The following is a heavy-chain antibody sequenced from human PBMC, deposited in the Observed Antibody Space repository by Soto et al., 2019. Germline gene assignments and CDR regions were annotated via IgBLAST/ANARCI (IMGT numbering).Heavy chain of an antibody. CDR2: INHSGST. D-gene: IGHD1-1*01. CDR3: ARGTTVNFDY. Sequence: QVQLQQWGAGLLKPSETLSLTCAVYGGSFSGYYWSWIRQPPGKGLEWIGEINHSGSTNYNPSLTSRVTLSVDTSKNQFSLKLSSVTAADTAVYYCARGTTVNFDYWGQGTLVTVSS. V-gene: IGHV4-34*01. CDR1: GGSFSGYY. J-gene: IGHJ4*02.